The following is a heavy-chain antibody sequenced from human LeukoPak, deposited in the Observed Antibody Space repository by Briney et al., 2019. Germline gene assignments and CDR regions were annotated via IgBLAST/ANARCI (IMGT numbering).Heavy chain of an antibody. J-gene: IGHJ3*02. CDR2: INHSGST. V-gene: IGHV4-34*01. Sequence: SETLSLTCAVYGGSFSGYYWSWIRQPPGKGLEWIGEINHSGSTNYNPSLKSRVTISVDTSKNQFSLKLSSVTAADTAVYYCARRHYDFWSGYPDAFDIWGQGTMVTVSS. CDR3: ARRHYDFWSGYPDAFDI. D-gene: IGHD3-3*01. CDR1: GGSFSGYY.